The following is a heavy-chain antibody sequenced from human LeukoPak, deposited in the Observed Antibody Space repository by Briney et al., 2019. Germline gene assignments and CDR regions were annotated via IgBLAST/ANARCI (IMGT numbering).Heavy chain of an antibody. CDR1: GLTFSSYS. J-gene: IGHJ3*02. D-gene: IGHD2-21*02. CDR2: ISSSGGNT. CDR3: ARGAYCGGDCLPDAFDI. Sequence: GGSLRLSCAASGLTFSSYSMSWVRQAPGKGLEWVSSISSSGGNTYYADSVKGRFTISRDNSKNTLYLQMNSLRAEDTAVYYCARGAYCGGDCLPDAFDIWGQGTMVTVSS. V-gene: IGHV3-23*01.